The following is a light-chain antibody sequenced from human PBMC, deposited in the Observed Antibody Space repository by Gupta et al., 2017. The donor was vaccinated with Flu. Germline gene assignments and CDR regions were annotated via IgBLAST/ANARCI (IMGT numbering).Light chain of an antibody. CDR3: SSNRRSRTSFF. Sequence: QSALTQPPPVSGSPAESTATSCTCTTCAVGPNNYDSWSQQHAGKAPKVMIYGVNNRPPGVSDRFSCSKSGNTASLTISGLQAEDEADYYCSSNRRSRTSFFFGTGTKVTVL. CDR2: GVN. CDR1: TCAVGPNNY. J-gene: IGLJ1*01. V-gene: IGLV2-14*01.